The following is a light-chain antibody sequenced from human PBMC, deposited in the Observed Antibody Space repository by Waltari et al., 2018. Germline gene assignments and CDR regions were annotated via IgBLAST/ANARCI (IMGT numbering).Light chain of an antibody. CDR1: QSLNSN. V-gene: IGKV3-15*01. J-gene: IGKJ1*01. CDR2: GAS. CDR3: QQYNNWPRT. Sequence: EIMMTQSPATLSVSPGESATLSCRASQSLNSNLAWYQQRPGQAPRLLFYGASTRATGVPDRFSGSGSGTEFTLTISSLQSEDFAVYYCQQYNNWPRTFGQGTKVEIK.